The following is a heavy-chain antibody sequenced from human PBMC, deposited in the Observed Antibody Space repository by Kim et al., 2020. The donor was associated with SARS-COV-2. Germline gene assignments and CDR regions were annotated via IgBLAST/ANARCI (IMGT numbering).Heavy chain of an antibody. J-gene: IGHJ6*02. Sequence: ASVKVSCKASGYTFTGYYMHWVRQAPGQGLEWMGWINPNSGGTNYAQKFQGWVTMTRDTSISTAYMELSRLRSDDTAVYYCARCGPNRARYGSGSSSCYYGMDVWGQGTTVTVSS. CDR3: ARCGPNRARYGSGSSSCYYGMDV. CDR2: INPNSGGT. D-gene: IGHD3-10*01. CDR1: GYTFTGYY. V-gene: IGHV1-2*04.